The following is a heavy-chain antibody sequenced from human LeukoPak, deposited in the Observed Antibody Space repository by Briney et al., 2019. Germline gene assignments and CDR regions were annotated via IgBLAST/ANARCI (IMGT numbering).Heavy chain of an antibody. V-gene: IGHV4-39*01. D-gene: IGHD3-22*01. CDR3: ASLHYYDSTTGGDYFDY. CDR1: GGSISSRSYY. Sequence: PSETLSLTCTVSGGSISSRSYYWGWIRQPPGKGLAWIGSIYHSVSTYYNPSLKSRVTISVDTSKNQFSLKLSSVTAADTAVYYCASLHYYDSTTGGDYFDYWGQGTLVTVSS. J-gene: IGHJ4*02. CDR2: IYHSVST.